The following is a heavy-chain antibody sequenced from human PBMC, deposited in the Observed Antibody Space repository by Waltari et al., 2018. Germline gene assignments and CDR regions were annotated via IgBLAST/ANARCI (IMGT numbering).Heavy chain of an antibody. CDR3: ASEPFYAR. J-gene: IGHJ4*02. Sequence: QVQQVQSGAEERKPGASVRVSCTASGCTFATYDINWVRQAPGQGLEYMGWMNPHSGNTGYAHKFQGRLTFTGDTSISTAYMELSSLTSEDTAVYYCASEPFYARWGQGTLVTVSS. CDR2: MNPHSGNT. CDR1: GCTFATYD. V-gene: IGHV1-8*02. D-gene: IGHD2-2*01.